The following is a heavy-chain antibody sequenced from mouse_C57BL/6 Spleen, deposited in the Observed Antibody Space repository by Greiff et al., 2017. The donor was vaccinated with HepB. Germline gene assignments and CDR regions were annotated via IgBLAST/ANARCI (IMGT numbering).Heavy chain of an antibody. Sequence: QVQLKQSGAELVKPGASVKLSCKASGYTFTEYTIHWVKQRSGQGLEWIGWFYPGSGSIKYNEKFKDKATLTADKSSSTVYMELSRLTSEDSAVYFCARHEGPYYYGSSYLYFDYWGQGTTLTVSS. J-gene: IGHJ2*01. CDR2: FYPGSGSI. CDR3: ARHEGPYYYGSSYLYFDY. CDR1: GYTFTEYT. V-gene: IGHV1-62-2*01. D-gene: IGHD1-1*01.